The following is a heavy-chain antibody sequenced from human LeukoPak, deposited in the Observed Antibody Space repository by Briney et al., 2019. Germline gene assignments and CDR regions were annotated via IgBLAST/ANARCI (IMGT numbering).Heavy chain of an antibody. V-gene: IGHV3-30*01. CDR3: ARDTLDYYDSSGYFAQFDY. D-gene: IGHD3-22*01. CDR1: GFTFSSYA. J-gene: IGHJ4*02. Sequence: GGSLRLSCAASGFTFSSYAMHWVRQAPGKGLERVAVISYDGSNKYYADSVKGRFTISRDNSKNTLYLQMNSLRAEDTAVYYCARDTLDYYDSSGYFAQFDYWGQGTLVTVSS. CDR2: ISYDGSNK.